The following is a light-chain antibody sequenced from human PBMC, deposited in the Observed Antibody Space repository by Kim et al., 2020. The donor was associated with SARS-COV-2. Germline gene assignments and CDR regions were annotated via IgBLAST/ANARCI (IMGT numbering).Light chain of an antibody. CDR3: HSYDRDSHV. V-gene: IGLV6-57*03. Sequence: GKTLTPACPRSGGTIATDYVQWSQPRPGSAPATVIYADNERPSGVPDRFSGSSDASSNSASLTISGLKTEDEADYYCHSYDRDSHVFGTGTKVTVL. CDR2: ADN. J-gene: IGLJ1*01. CDR1: GGTIATDY.